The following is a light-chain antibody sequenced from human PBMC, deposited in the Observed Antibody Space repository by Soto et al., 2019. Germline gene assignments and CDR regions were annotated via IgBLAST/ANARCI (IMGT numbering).Light chain of an antibody. V-gene: IGLV2-14*01. CDR1: SSDVGGHNS. CDR3: SSYTSSSTLV. Sequence: QSALTQPASVSGSPGHSITISCTGTSSDVGGHNSVAWYQHNPGKAPKLMIYDVSNRPSGVSSRFSGSKSGNTASLSISGLQAEVEADYYCSSYTSSSTLVFGTGTKLTVL. J-gene: IGLJ1*01. CDR2: DVS.